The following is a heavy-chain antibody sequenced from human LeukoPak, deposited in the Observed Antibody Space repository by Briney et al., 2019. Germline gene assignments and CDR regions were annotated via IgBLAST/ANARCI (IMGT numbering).Heavy chain of an antibody. J-gene: IGHJ3*02. CDR3: ARVPHDFWSGDCQTLWFDI. Sequence: SETMSLTSTLSGPSISSYYRSWIRQPPGKGLEWNGSTYSSGSTYFNPSLKSRVTMTVDTSKNQFPLKLSSVTAADTAVYYCARVPHDFWSGDCQTLWFDIWGQGTMVTVSS. CDR1: GPSISSYY. CDR2: TYSSGST. D-gene: IGHD3-3*01. V-gene: IGHV4-39*06.